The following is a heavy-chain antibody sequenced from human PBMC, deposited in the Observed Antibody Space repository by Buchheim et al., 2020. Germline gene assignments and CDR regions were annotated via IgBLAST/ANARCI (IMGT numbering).Heavy chain of an antibody. V-gene: IGHV3-15*01. CDR2: IKSKSDYGTT. Sequence: EAQLVESGGGLVKPGGSLRLSCAASGFTFSRAWMTWVRQPPGKGLEWVGRIKSKSDYGTTDYAEPVKGRFTISRVDSKNKVFLEMSSLKSEDTAVYYCTRVQAYYYYGMDVWGQGTT. CDR3: TRVQAYYYYGMDV. CDR1: GFTFSRAW. J-gene: IGHJ6*02. D-gene: IGHD1-1*01.